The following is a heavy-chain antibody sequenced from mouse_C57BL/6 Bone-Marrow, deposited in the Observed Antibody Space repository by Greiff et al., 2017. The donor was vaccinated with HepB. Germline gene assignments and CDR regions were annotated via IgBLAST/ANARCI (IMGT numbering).Heavy chain of an antibody. J-gene: IGHJ3*01. CDR1: GFNIKNTY. D-gene: IGHD2-2*01. CDR2: IDPANGNT. Sequence: VQLQQSVAELVRPGASVKLSCTASGFNIKNTYMHCVKQRPEQGLEWIGRIDPANGNTKYAPKFQGKATITADTSSNTAYLQLSSLTSEDTAIYYCARWGGYFAYWGQGTLVTVSA. CDR3: ARWGGYFAY. V-gene: IGHV14-3*01.